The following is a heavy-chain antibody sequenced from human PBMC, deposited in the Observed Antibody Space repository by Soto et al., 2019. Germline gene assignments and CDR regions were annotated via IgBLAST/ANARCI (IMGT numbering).Heavy chain of an antibody. Sequence: HPGGSLRLSCAASGFTFSSYWMSWVRQAPGKGLEWVANIKQDGSEKYYVDSVKGRFTISRDNAKNSLYLQMNSLRAEDTAVYYCARDLILGYCSSTSCYSTNFQHWGQGTLVTVSS. CDR3: ARDLILGYCSSTSCYSTNFQH. V-gene: IGHV3-7*01. CDR2: IKQDGSEK. J-gene: IGHJ1*01. D-gene: IGHD2-2*01. CDR1: GFTFSSYW.